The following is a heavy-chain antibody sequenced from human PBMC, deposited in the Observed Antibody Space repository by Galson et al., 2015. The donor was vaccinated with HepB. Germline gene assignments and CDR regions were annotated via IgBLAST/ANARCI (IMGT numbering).Heavy chain of an antibody. CDR3: ARMYCSSTSCYLRLLYYYYYYMDV. CDR2: ISAYNGNT. D-gene: IGHD2-2*01. J-gene: IGHJ6*03. CDR1: GYTFTSYG. V-gene: IGHV1-18*01. Sequence: SVKVSCKASGYTFTSYGISWVRQAPGQGLEWMGWISAYNGNTNYAQKLQGRVTMTTDTSTSTAYMELRSLRSDDTAVYYCARMYCSSTSCYLRLLYYYYYYMDVWGKGTTVTVSS.